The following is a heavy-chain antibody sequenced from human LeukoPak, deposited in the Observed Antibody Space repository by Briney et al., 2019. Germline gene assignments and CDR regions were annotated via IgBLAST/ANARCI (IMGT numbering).Heavy chain of an antibody. J-gene: IGHJ4*02. CDR3: ARVSGYDWESFHDY. D-gene: IGHD5-12*01. Sequence: SETLSLTCTVSTGSISSNYWTWLRQPPGKGLEWIGSIYYSGSTYYNPSLTSRVTISVDTSKNQFSLKLSSVTAADTAVYYCARVSGYDWESFHDYWGQGILVTVSS. V-gene: IGHV4-59*01. CDR1: TGSISSNY. CDR2: IYYSGST.